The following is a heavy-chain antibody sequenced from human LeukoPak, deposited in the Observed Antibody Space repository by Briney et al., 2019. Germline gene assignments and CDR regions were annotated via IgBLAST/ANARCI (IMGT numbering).Heavy chain of an antibody. CDR3: ARAGDHYYGSGSYYNRYYYGMDV. D-gene: IGHD3-10*01. CDR2: ISSSSSYI. J-gene: IGHJ6*02. Sequence: GGSLRLSCAASGFTFSSYSMNWVRQAPGKGLEWVSSISSSSSYIYYADSVKGRFTISRDNAKNSLYLQMNSLRAEDTAVYYCARAGDHYYGSGSYYNRYYYGMDVWGQGTTVAVSS. V-gene: IGHV3-21*01. CDR1: GFTFSSYS.